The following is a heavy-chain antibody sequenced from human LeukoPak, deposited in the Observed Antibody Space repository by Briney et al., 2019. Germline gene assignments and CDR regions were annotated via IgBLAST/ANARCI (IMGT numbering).Heavy chain of an antibody. CDR1: GFTLSHYA. CDR2: IGGGGGST. D-gene: IGHD3-16*01. Sequence: GGSLRLPCSMSGFTLSHYAMRWVRQVPGKGPEWVSTIGGGGGSTDYADSVKGRFTISRDNAKNSLYLQMSSMRPEDTAVDYCARGPNYDSPGGELDFQHWGQGTLVTVSS. J-gene: IGHJ1*01. V-gene: IGHV3-23*01. CDR3: ARGPNYDSPGGELDFQH.